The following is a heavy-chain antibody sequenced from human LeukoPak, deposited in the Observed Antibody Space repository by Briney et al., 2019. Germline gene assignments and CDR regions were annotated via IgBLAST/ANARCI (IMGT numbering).Heavy chain of an antibody. CDR1: GFTFSTYE. CDR3: ARASPQKLGYFDY. D-gene: IGHD3-16*01. Sequence: PGGSLRLSCVASGFTFSTYEMNWVRQAPGKGLEWVSYISGSGGTTYYADSVQGRFTISRDNTKNSLYLQMNSLRAEDTAVYYCARASPQKLGYFDYWGKGTPVTFSS. CDR2: ISGSGGTT. J-gene: IGHJ4*02. V-gene: IGHV3-48*03.